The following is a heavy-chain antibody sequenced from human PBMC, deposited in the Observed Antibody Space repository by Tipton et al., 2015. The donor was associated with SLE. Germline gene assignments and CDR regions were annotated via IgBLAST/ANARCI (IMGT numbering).Heavy chain of an antibody. J-gene: IGHJ4*02. D-gene: IGHD3-16*01. CDR2: LYYSGST. Sequence: TLSLTCTVSGGSISTSSYCWGWIRQPPGKGLEWIGNLYYSGSTYYNPSLKSRVTISVDTSKNQFSLKLSSVTAADTAVYYCARRPWGDYYMDYWGQGTLVTVSS. CDR3: ARRPWGDYYMDY. CDR1: GGSISTSSYC. V-gene: IGHV4-39*01.